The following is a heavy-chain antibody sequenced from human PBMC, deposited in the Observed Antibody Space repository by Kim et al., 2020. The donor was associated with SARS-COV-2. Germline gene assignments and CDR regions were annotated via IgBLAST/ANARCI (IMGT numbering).Heavy chain of an antibody. CDR2: IYHTGST. D-gene: IGHD6-19*01. V-gene: IGHV4-4*02. CDR3: ARREQWLVKSNAFDI. J-gene: IGHJ3*02. CDR1: GDSISSTHW. Sequence: SETLSLTCAVSGDSISSTHWWSWVRQAPGKGLEWIGEIYHTGSTNYNPSLKSRVTISVDKSKNQFSLKLSAVTAADTGVYYCARREQWLVKSNAFDIWGQGTMVIVSS.